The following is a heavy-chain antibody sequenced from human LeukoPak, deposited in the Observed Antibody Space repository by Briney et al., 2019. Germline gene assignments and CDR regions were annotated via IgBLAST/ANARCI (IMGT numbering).Heavy chain of an antibody. CDR1: GFTFSSYA. CDR2: ISGSGGST. D-gene: IGHD5-12*01. Sequence: RSGGSLRLSCAASGFTFSSYAMSWVRQAPGKGLEWVSAISGSGGSTYYADSVKGRFTISRDNSKNTLYLQMNSLRAEDTAVYYCAKDRYSGYRSMGYYFDYWGQGTLVTVSS. CDR3: AKDRYSGYRSMGYYFDY. V-gene: IGHV3-23*01. J-gene: IGHJ4*02.